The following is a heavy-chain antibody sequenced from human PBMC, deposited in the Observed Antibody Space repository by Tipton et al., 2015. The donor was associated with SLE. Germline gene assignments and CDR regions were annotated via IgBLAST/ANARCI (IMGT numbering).Heavy chain of an antibody. J-gene: IGHJ3*02. CDR1: GYNFMTYW. CDR2: IYPADSDT. Sequence: VQLVQSGPEVKKPGESLKISCKASGYNFMTYWIGWVRQMPGKGLEWMGVIYPADSDTRYSPSFQGQVTISADKSITTAYLQWSSLKASDTAMYYCARTLGYCTGGSCPDAFDMWGQGTMVTVSS. D-gene: IGHD2-15*01. CDR3: ARTLGYCTGGSCPDAFDM. V-gene: IGHV5-51*01.